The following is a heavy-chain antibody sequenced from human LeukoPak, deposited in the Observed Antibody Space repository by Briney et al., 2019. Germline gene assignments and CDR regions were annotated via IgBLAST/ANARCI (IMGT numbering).Heavy chain of an antibody. V-gene: IGHV3-23*01. Sequence: GGSLRLSCAASGFTFSSYAMSWVRQAPGKGLEWVSAISGSGGSTCYADSVKGRFTISRDNSKNTLYLQMNSLRAEDTAVYYCASPPTTYSSGWYGDYWGQGTLVTVSS. D-gene: IGHD6-19*01. CDR2: ISGSGGST. CDR1: GFTFSSYA. CDR3: ASPPTTYSSGWYGDY. J-gene: IGHJ4*02.